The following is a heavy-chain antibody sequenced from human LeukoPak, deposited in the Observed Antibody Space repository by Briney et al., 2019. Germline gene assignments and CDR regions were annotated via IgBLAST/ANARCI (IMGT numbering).Heavy chain of an antibody. D-gene: IGHD3-10*01. CDR1: GFTFSSYW. V-gene: IGHV3-7*03. Sequence: GGSLRLSCAASGFTFSSYWMSWVRQAPGKGLEWVANIKQDGSEKYYVDSVKGRFTISRDNSKNTLYLQMNSLRAEDTAVYYCAKGPDSLLWFGELLPYYFDYWGQGTLVTVSS. CDR2: IKQDGSEK. J-gene: IGHJ4*02. CDR3: AKGPDSLLWFGELLPYYFDY.